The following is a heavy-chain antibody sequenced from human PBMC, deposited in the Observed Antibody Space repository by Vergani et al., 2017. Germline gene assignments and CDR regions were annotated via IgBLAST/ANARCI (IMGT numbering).Heavy chain of an antibody. J-gene: IGHJ6*02. CDR1: GGSFNTYY. D-gene: IGHD3-9*01. CDR3: ARVMYRDEAATGYRLEGMDI. Sequence: QVQLEESGPGLVKPSETLSLTCTVSGGSFNTYYLSWIRQSPGKGLEWIGYIYSTGSTNYNPSLNSRVTMSVDTSKNQLSLKLRSVTAADTAVYFCARVMYRDEAATGYRLEGMDIWGQGTTVTISS. CDR2: IYSTGST. V-gene: IGHV4-59*13.